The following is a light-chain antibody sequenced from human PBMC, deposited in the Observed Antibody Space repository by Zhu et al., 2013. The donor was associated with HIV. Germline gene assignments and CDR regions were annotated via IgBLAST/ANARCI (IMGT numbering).Light chain of an antibody. J-gene: IGLJ1*01. V-gene: IGLV1-40*01. CDR3: ASWDDSLNGYV. CDR2: GDN. CDR1: SSNIGTGYD. Sequence: QSVLTQPPSVSGAPGQRVTISCTGSSSNIGTGYDVHWYQQLPGTAPKLLIFGDNNRPSGVPDRFSGSKSGTSASLAITGLQSEDEADYYCASWDDSLNGYVFGTGTKVTVL.